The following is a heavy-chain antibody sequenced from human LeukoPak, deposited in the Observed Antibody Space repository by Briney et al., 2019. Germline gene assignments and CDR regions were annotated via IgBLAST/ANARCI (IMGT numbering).Heavy chain of an antibody. J-gene: IGHJ4*02. CDR3: ANDRSGYYYGFIDY. CDR1: AFTFSNYG. D-gene: IGHD3-22*01. CDR2: ISYDGSNQ. Sequence: GRSLRLSCAASAFTFSNYGMHWVRQAPGKGLECVAVISYDGSNQYYADSVKGRFTISRDNSKNTLYLQMNSLRAEDTAVYYCANDRSGYYYGFIDYWGQGTLVTVSS. V-gene: IGHV3-30*18.